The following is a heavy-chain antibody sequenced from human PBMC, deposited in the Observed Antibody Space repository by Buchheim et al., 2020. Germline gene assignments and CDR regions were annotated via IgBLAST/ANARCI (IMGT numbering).Heavy chain of an antibody. V-gene: IGHV3-48*01. CDR1: GFTFSSYS. CDR3: ARVRGSNYGAFDY. Sequence: EVQVVEGGGGVVQPGVSLRLSRAASGFTFSSYSMNWVRQAPGKGLGWVTYIIRTSNVIAAAASVKGRFTISRDNAENSLYLQMNSLRAEDTAVYYCARVRGSNYGAFDYWGQGTL. CDR2: IIRTSNVI. D-gene: IGHD5-18*01. J-gene: IGHJ4*02.